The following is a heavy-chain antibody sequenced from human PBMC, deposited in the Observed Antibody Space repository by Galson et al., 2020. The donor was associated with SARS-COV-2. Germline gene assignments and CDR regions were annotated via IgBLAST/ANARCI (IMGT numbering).Heavy chain of an antibody. CDR1: AGSIRSYY. V-gene: IGHV4-59*08. D-gene: IGHD3-3*01. J-gene: IGHJ2*01. CDR3: ARHVTPRWVWSGYYRYGYFDL. Sequence: SETLSLTCTVAAGSIRSYYCSWIRQPPENGRGWIGYIHYIGRPNSNPSLKTRVPIPVDTSKNQFSLKLSSVTAADTAVYYCARHVTPRWVWSGYYRYGYFDLWGRGTLVTVSS. CDR2: IHYIGRP.